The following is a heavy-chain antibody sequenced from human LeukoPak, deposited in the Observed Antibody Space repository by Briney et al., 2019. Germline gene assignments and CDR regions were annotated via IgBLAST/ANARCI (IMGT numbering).Heavy chain of an antibody. D-gene: IGHD6-6*01. CDR1: GFTFSSYS. Sequence: GGSLRLSCAASGFTFSSYSMNWVRQAPGKGPEWVSYISSSSSTIYYADSVKGRLTISRDNAKNSLYLQMNSLRAEDTAVYYCARDSDPLVDYWGQGTLVTVSS. V-gene: IGHV3-48*01. CDR2: ISSSSSTI. J-gene: IGHJ4*02. CDR3: ARDSDPLVDY.